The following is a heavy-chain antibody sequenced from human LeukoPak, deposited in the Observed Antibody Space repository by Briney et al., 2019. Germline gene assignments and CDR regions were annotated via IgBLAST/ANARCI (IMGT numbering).Heavy chain of an antibody. J-gene: IGHJ5*02. CDR1: GVTISSYY. V-gene: IGHV4-59*01. D-gene: IGHD3-10*01. CDR3: ARDGLDNYGSGAWFDP. CDR2: IYYSGST. Sequence: SETLALTCTASGVTISSYYCSWIRQAPGKGLGWIGYIYYSGSTSYNPSLKNRVTISVDTPKNQFSLKLSSVNAADTAVYYCARDGLDNYGSGAWFDPWGQGTLVTVSS.